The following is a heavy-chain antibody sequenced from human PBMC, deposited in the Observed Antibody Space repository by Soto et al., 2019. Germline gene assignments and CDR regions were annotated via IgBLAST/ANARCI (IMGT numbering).Heavy chain of an antibody. Sequence: GGSLRLSCAASGFTFSSYGMHWVRQAPGKGLEWVAVISYDGSNKYYADSVKGRFTISRDNSKNTLYLQMNSLRAEDTAVYYCATHPGPWGPPLYFDYWGQGTLVTV. J-gene: IGHJ4*02. D-gene: IGHD3-16*01. CDR3: ATHPGPWGPPLYFDY. CDR2: ISYDGSNK. V-gene: IGHV3-30*03. CDR1: GFTFSSYG.